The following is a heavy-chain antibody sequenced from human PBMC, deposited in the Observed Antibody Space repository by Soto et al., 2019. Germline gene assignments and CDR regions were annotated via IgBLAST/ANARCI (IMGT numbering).Heavy chain of an antibody. Sequence: ASVKVSCKASGYRFSDYYLHWVRQAPGQGLEWMAWINPVSGGTNYAQKFQGRVTMTGDTSTSTVYLELTGLRHDDTAVHYCAKDRVRQLVEGGWIAVATTPRGQGTLVTVSS. J-gene: IGHJ4*02. CDR3: AKDRVRQLVEGGWIAVATTP. D-gene: IGHD6-19*01. V-gene: IGHV1-2*02. CDR2: INPVSGGT. CDR1: GYRFSDYY.